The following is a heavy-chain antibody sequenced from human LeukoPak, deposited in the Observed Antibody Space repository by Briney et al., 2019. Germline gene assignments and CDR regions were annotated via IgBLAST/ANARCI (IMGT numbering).Heavy chain of an antibody. Sequence: SETLSLTCTVSGGSISSYYWSWIRQPAGKGLEWIGRTYTSGSTNYNPSLKSRVTMSVDTSKNQFSLKLSSVTAADTAVYYCARDSPSDSTVTFGYDYWGQGTLVTVSS. CDR1: GGSISSYY. J-gene: IGHJ4*02. V-gene: IGHV4-4*07. CDR2: TYTSGST. CDR3: ARDSPSDSTVTFGYDY. D-gene: IGHD4-17*01.